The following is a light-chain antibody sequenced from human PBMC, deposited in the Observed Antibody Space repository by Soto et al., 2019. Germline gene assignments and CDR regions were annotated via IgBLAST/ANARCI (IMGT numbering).Light chain of an antibody. CDR1: SSDVGDYNY. V-gene: IGLV2-14*01. CDR2: DVS. J-gene: IGLJ2*01. CDR3: SSYTSSSTLVV. Sequence: QSALTQPASVSGSPGQSITISCTGTSSDVGDYNYVSWYQQHPGTAPKLMIYDVSNRPSGVSNRFSGSKSGNTASLTISGLKAEDEADSYCSSYTSSSTLVVFGGGTKLTVL.